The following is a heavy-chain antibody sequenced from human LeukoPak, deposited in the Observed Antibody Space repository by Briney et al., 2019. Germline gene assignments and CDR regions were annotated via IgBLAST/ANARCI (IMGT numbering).Heavy chain of an antibody. J-gene: IGHJ4*02. CDR1: GFTVSNNY. CDR2: IYRGEST. V-gene: IGHV3-66*01. Sequence: PGGSLRLSCAASGFTVSNNYMNWVRQAPGKGLEWVSVIYRGESTYYPDSVKGRFTISRDNSKNTLYLQMNSLRAEDTAVYYCARDLALWGQRPVVSVSS. CDR3: ARDLAL. D-gene: IGHD3-3*02.